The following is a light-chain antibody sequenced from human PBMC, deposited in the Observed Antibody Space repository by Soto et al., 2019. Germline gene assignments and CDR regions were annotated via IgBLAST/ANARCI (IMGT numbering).Light chain of an antibody. CDR2: GAS. J-gene: IGKJ1*01. V-gene: IGKV3-20*01. CDR3: QHYYTSYTT. CDR1: QSVTSNY. Sequence: IVFTQSPGTLSLSPGERATLSCGASQSVTSNYLAWYQQKPGQAPRLLIFGASTRATGIPDRFSGSGSGTDFTLTISRLEPEDFAVYYCQHYYTSYTTFGQGTKVDIK.